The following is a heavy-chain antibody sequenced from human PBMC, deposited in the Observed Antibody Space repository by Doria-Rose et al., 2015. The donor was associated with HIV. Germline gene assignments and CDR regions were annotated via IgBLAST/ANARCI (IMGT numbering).Heavy chain of an antibody. CDR3: ARDSSGYYQPNYFDY. V-gene: IGHV1-69*04. CDR1: GGTFSNYA. CDR2: IIPILDIA. D-gene: IGHD3-22*01. Sequence: QLVQSGAEVKKPGSSVKVSCKTSGGTFSNYAIAWVRQAPGQGLEWMGRIIPILDIANYAQRFQGRVTITADTSTTTVYMELRSLRSDDTAVYYCARDSSGYYQPNYFDYWGQGTLVTVSS. J-gene: IGHJ4*02.